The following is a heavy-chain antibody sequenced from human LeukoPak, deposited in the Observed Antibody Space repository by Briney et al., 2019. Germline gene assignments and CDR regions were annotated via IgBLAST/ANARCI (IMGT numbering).Heavy chain of an antibody. Sequence: SETLSLTCTVSGVSISSYYWSWIRQPPGKGLEWIGYIYYSGSTNYNPSLKSRVTISVDTSKNQFSLKLSSVTAADTAVYYCARERSYDSSGLYDYWGQGTLVTVSS. D-gene: IGHD3-22*01. V-gene: IGHV4-59*01. CDR2: IYYSGST. CDR1: GVSISSYY. CDR3: ARERSYDSSGLYDY. J-gene: IGHJ4*02.